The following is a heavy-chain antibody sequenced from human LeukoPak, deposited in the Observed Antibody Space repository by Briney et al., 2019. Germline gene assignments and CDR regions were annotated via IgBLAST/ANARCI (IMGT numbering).Heavy chain of an antibody. CDR2: ISSSSSYI. J-gene: IGHJ4*02. D-gene: IGHD5-24*01. CDR1: GFTFSSYS. CDR3: ARDRGDGYNIHFDY. V-gene: IGHV3-21*01. Sequence: GGPLRLSCAASGFTFSSYSMNWVRQAPGEGLEWVSSISSSSSYIYYGDSVKGRFTISRDNAKNSLYLQMNNLRVEETAVYYCARDRGDGYNIHFDYWGQGILVIVSS.